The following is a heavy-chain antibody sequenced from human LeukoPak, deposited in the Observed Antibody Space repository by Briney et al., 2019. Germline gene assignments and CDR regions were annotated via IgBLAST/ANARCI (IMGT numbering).Heavy chain of an antibody. J-gene: IGHJ4*02. CDR2: INPNSGGT. D-gene: IGHD4-17*01. CDR1: GYTFTGYY. Sequence: GASVKVSCKASGYTFTGYYMHWVRQAPEQGLEWMGWINPNSGGTNYAQKFQGRVTMTRDTSISTAYMEVSRLRSDDTAVYYCAGEILSIYDFGDYAHRYFDYWGQGTLVIVSS. CDR3: AGEILSIYDFGDYAHRYFDY. V-gene: IGHV1-2*02.